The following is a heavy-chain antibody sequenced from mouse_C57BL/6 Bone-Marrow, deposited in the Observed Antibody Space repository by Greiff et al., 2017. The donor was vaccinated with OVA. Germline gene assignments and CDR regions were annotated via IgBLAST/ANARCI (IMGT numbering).Heavy chain of an antibody. D-gene: IGHD1-1*01. V-gene: IGHV3-6*01. CDR2: ISYDGSN. Sequence: EVKLEESGPGLVKPSQSLSLTCSVTGYSITSGYYWNWIRQFPGNKLEWMGYISYDGSNNYNPSLKNRISITRDTSKNQFFLKLNSVTTEDTATYYCARGRDYYGSSYSYWGQGTTLTVSS. J-gene: IGHJ2*01. CDR1: GYSITSGYY. CDR3: ARGRDYYGSSYSY.